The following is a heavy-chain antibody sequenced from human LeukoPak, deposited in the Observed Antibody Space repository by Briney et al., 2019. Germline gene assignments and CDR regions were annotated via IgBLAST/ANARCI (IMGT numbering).Heavy chain of an antibody. CDR1: GYTFTGYY. V-gene: IGHV1-2*02. J-gene: IGHJ4*02. D-gene: IGHD6-25*01. CDR3: AREPSAQKFDY. Sequence: EASVKVSCKVSGYTFTGYYMHWVRQAPGQGLEWMGWINPNSGGTNYAQKFQGRVTMTRDTSISTAYMELSRLRSDDTAVYYCAREPSAQKFDYWGQGTLVTVSS. CDR2: INPNSGGT.